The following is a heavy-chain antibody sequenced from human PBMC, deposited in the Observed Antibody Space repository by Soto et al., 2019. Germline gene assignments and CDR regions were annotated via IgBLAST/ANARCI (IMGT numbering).Heavy chain of an antibody. Sequence: GGSMRLSWVASESIFGNYAMTWVRQAPGQGLEWVSSISGPGGTTNYADSVKGRFAIPRDNSKNTLYLQMNSLTAEDTAVYYCVPGASNFDYWGQGTLVTVSS. J-gene: IGHJ4*02. CDR3: VPGASNFDY. D-gene: IGHD3-10*01. CDR2: ISGPGGTT. V-gene: IGHV3-23*01. CDR1: ESIFGNYA.